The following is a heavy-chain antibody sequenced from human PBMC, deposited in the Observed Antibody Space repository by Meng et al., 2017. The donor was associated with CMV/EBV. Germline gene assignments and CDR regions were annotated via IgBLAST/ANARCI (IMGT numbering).Heavy chain of an antibody. D-gene: IGHD3-3*01. Sequence: GGSLRLSCAASGFTFSSYWMSWVRQAPGKGLEWVAVISYDGSNKYYADSVKGRFTISRDNSKNTLYLQMNSLRAEDTAVYYCARVGGRPYYDFWSGYHRPPDYWGQGTLVTVSS. CDR2: ISYDGSNK. CDR1: GFTFSSYW. J-gene: IGHJ4*02. V-gene: IGHV3-30*03. CDR3: ARVGGRPYYDFWSGYHRPPDY.